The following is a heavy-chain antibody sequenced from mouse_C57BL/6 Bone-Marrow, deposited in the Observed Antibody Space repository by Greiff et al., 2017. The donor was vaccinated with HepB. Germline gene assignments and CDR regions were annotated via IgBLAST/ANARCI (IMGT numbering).Heavy chain of an antibody. CDR2: IYPGSGNT. D-gene: IGHD3-2*02. CDR3: ARKGSSGSYFDY. CDR1: GYTFTDYY. V-gene: IGHV1-76*01. J-gene: IGHJ2*01. Sequence: VQLQQSGAELVRPGASVKLSCKASGYTFTDYYINWVKQRPGQGLEWIARIYPGSGNTYYNEKFKGKATLTAEKSSSTAYMQLSSLTSEDSALYFCARKGSSGSYFDYWGQGTTLTVSS.